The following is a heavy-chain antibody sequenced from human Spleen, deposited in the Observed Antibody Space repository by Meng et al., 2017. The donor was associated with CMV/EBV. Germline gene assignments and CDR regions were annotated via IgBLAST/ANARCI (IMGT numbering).Heavy chain of an antibody. J-gene: IGHJ4*02. Sequence: SCAGSGFTFSNAWMNWVRQAPGKGLEWISRIKSKVNGGTIDYAAPVKGRFTISRDDSKNMFYLQMKNLKTEDTAVYYCATGGLGLDYWGQGTLVTVSS. V-gene: IGHV3-15*01. D-gene: IGHD3/OR15-3a*01. CDR1: GFTFSNAW. CDR2: IKSKVNGGTI. CDR3: ATGGLGLDY.